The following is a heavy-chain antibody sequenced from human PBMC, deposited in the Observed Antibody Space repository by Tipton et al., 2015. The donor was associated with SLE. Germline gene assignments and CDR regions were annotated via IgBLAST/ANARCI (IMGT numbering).Heavy chain of an antibody. D-gene: IGHD3-9*01. CDR3: ARDEGSYDILTGYSWFDP. CDR2: ISAYNGNT. Sequence: QLVQSGPEVEKPGASVKVSCKASGYTFTSYGISWVRQAPGQGLEWMGWISAYNGNTNYAQKLQGRVTMTTDTSTSTAYMELRSLRSDDTAVYYCARDEGSYDILTGYSWFDPWGQGTLVTVSS. J-gene: IGHJ5*02. V-gene: IGHV1-18*01. CDR1: GYTFTSYG.